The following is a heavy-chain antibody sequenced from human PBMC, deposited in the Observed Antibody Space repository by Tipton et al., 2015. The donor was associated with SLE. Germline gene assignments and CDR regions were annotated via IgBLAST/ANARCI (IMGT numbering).Heavy chain of an antibody. D-gene: IGHD3-3*01. CDR3: ARDHTPYDGGESGYPWADYFDY. J-gene: IGHJ4*02. Sequence: TLSLTCTVSFFSLSTSSYYWGWIRQPPGKGLEWIGSIYYSGSTYYNPSLKSRVAISVDTSKNQFSLKLSSVTAADTAVYYCARDHTPYDGGESGYPWADYFDYWGRGTLVTVSS. CDR1: FFSLSTSSYY. CDR2: IYYSGST. V-gene: IGHV4-39*07.